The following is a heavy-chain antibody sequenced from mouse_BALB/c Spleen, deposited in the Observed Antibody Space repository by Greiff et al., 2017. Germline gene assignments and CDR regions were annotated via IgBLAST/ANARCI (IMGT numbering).Heavy chain of an antibody. CDR1: GFTFSNYW. V-gene: IGHV6-6*02. Sequence: EVKVIESGGGLVQPGGSMKLSCVASGFTFSNYWMNWVRQSPEKGLEWVAEIRLKSNNYATHYAESVKGRFTISRDDSKSSVYLQMNNLRAEDTGIYYCTRNDGYSYFDYWGQGTTLTVSS. J-gene: IGHJ2*01. D-gene: IGHD2-3*01. CDR3: TRNDGYSYFDY. CDR2: IRLKSNNYAT.